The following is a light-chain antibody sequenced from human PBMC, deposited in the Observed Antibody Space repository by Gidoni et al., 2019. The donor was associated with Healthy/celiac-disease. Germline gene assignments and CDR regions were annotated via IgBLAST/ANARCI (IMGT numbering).Light chain of an antibody. CDR3: QVWDSRSDGVV. Sequence: SYVLTQPPSVSVAPGQTARITCGGNNIGSKSVHLYQQKTGQAPVLVVYDDSDRPSGTPERFSGSNSGNTATLTIRRVEAGDEADYYCQVWDSRSDGVVFGGGTKLTVL. CDR2: DDS. CDR1: NIGSKS. J-gene: IGLJ2*01. V-gene: IGLV3-21*02.